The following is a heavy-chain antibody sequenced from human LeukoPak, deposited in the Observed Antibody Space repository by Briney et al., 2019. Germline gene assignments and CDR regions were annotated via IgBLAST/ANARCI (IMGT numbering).Heavy chain of an antibody. Sequence: GASVKVSCKASGYPFSAHFLNWVRQAPGQGLEWMGNIDTTTGNPRYAQEFTGRFVFSLDTSVSTAYLQITSLKADDTAAYYCVRGTPTPGMDYWGQGTQVTVSS. D-gene: IGHD3-10*01. V-gene: IGHV7-4-1*02. CDR2: IDTTTGNP. CDR1: GYPFSAHF. CDR3: VRGTPTPGMDY. J-gene: IGHJ4*02.